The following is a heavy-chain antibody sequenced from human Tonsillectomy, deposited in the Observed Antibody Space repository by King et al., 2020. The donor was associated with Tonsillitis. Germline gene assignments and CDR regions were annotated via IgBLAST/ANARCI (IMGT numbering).Heavy chain of an antibody. CDR2: ISSSSSYI. CDR3: ARGPNSSGWYSAFDI. V-gene: IGHV3-21*01. D-gene: IGHD6-19*01. J-gene: IGHJ3*02. CDR1: GFTFSSYS. Sequence: VQLVESGGGLVKPGGSLRLSCAASGFTFSSYSMNWVRQAPGKGLEWVSSISSSSSYIYYADSVKGRFTISRDNAKTSLYLQRNSLRAEDTAVYYCARGPNSSGWYSAFDIWGQGTMVTVSS.